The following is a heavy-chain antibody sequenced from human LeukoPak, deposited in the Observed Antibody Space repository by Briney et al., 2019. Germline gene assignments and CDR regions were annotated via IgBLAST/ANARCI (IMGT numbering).Heavy chain of an antibody. V-gene: IGHV4-59*11. CDR3: ARRLNYYDSYGFDY. Sequence: SETLSLTCTVSGGPIISHYWSWIRQPPGKGLEWIGHVYFSGSTYYNPSLKSRVTMSIDTSKNLFSLNLTSVTAADTAVYYCARRLNYYDSYGFDYWGPGTLVTVSS. CDR1: GGPIISHY. D-gene: IGHD3-22*01. CDR2: VYFSGST. J-gene: IGHJ4*02.